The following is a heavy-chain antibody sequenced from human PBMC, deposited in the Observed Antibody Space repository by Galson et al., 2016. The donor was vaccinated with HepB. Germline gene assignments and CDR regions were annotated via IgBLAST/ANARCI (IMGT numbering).Heavy chain of an antibody. CDR2: IYYSGTT. Sequence: TLSLTCTVSGGSISSGGYYWSWIRQHPGKGLEWIGFIYYSGTTYYNPSLKSRVIISVDTSKNQFSLKLSSVTAADTAVYYCAMCDYASGSYPLYYFDYWGQGTLVTVSS. CDR1: GGSISSGGYY. J-gene: IGHJ4*02. D-gene: IGHD3-10*01. CDR3: AMCDYASGSYPLYYFDY. V-gene: IGHV4-31*03.